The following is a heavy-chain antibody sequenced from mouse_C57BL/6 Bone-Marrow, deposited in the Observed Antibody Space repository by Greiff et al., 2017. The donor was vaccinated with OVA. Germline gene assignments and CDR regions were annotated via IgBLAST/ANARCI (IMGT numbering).Heavy chain of an antibody. CDR3: AREGYSNRFDY. CDR2: IYPRSGNT. D-gene: IGHD2-5*01. Sequence: QVHVKQSGAELARPGASVKLSCKASGYTFTSYGISWVKQRTGQGLEWIGEIYPRSGNTYYNEKFKGKATLTADKSSSTAYMELRSLTSEDSAVYFCAREGYSNRFDYWGQGTTLTVSS. J-gene: IGHJ2*01. V-gene: IGHV1-81*01. CDR1: GYTFTSYG.